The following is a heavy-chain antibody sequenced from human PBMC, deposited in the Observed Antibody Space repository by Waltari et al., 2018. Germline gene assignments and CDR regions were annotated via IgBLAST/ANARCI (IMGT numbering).Heavy chain of an antibody. J-gene: IGHJ4*02. CDR3: ARDFTSWGFDY. V-gene: IGHV3-21*01. Sequence: EVQLVESGGGLVKPGGSLRLSCAASGFTFSSYSMNWVRQAPGKGLEWVSSISSSSNYIYYADSVKGRFTICRDNAKHSLFLQMNSLRAEDTAVYYCARDFTSWGFDYWGQGTLVTVSS. D-gene: IGHD2-2*01. CDR2: ISSSSNYI. CDR1: GFTFSSYS.